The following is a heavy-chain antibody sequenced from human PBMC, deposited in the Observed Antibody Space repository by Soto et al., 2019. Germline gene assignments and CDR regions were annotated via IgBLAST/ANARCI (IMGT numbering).Heavy chain of an antibody. CDR3: ARDCGWGGCYFDY. CDR1: GYTLTNYG. V-gene: IGHV1-18*01. Sequence: QVQLVQSGAEVKKPGASVKVSCKASGYTLTNYGISWVRQAPGQGLEWMGWISAYNGNTNYAQKFQGRVTMTTDTSTSTGYIELGSLRAEEPAVYLRARDCGWGGCYFDYWGQGTLVTVSS. J-gene: IGHJ4*02. CDR2: ISAYNGNT. D-gene: IGHD3-16*01.